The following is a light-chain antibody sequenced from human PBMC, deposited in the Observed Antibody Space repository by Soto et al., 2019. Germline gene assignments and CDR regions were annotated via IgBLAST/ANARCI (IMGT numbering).Light chain of an antibody. J-gene: IGKJ1*01. CDR2: DAS. CDR1: QSISSW. CDR3: QHYETYPA. Sequence: DIQMTQSPSTLSASVGDSVTIACRASQSISSWLAWYQQKPGIAPKLLISDASSLESGVPSRFSGSGSGTEFTLTISSLPPDDFATYYCQHYETYPAFGQGTKVEIK. V-gene: IGKV1-5*01.